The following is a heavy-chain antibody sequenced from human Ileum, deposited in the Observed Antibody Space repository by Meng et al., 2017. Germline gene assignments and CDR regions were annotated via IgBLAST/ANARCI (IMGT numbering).Heavy chain of an antibody. Sequence: VPLQGSGPGMGKASAPLSLAFSVSGASMSVVSYWSWVRQSPGKGLEWIGQIDHLGIAYYKPSLKSRVTMSIDQSKSQFSLRLTSVSAADTAVYYCARHGGYYQDFWGQGTLVTVSS. V-gene: IGHV4-4*02. CDR2: IDHLGIA. CDR3: ARHGGYYQDF. J-gene: IGHJ4*02. D-gene: IGHD4-23*01. CDR1: GASMSVVSY.